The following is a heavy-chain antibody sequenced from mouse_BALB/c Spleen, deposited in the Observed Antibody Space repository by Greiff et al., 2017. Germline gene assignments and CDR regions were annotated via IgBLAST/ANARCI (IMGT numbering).Heavy chain of an antibody. D-gene: IGHD1-1*01. CDR3: ARSDYGPYYFDY. J-gene: IGHJ2*01. CDR1: GFTFSSFG. Sequence: EVQRVESGGGLVQPGGSRKLSCAASGFTFSSFGMHWVRQAPEKGLEWVAYISSGSSTIYYADTVKGRFTISRDNPKNTLFLQMTSLRSEDTAMYYCARSDYGPYYFDYWGQGTTLTVSS. V-gene: IGHV5-17*02. CDR2: ISSGSSTI.